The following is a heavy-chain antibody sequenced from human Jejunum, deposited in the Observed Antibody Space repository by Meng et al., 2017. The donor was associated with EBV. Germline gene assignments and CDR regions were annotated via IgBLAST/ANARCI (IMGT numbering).Heavy chain of an antibody. J-gene: IGHJ4*02. CDR2: IFHTGTT. Sequence: QWQLQRSDPGLLSPVGTLSCTCAVAGNSIRSNTWWSGVRQSPGQGLEWIGEIFHTGTTTYNPSLKSRVTISVDKSKNQFSLNLNSVTAADTAVYYCARGSDYVWVFGGQGTLVTVSS. D-gene: IGHD3-16*01. CDR3: ARGSDYVWVF. V-gene: IGHV4-4*02. CDR1: GNSIRSNTW.